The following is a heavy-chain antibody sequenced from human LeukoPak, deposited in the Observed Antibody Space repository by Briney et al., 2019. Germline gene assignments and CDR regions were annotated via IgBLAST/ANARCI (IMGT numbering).Heavy chain of an antibody. CDR2: ISGSSGTT. J-gene: IGHJ2*01. Sequence: GGSLRLSCAASGFTFSSFAMSWVRQAPGKGLEWVSGISGSSGTTWYADSVKGRFAISRDNSKNTLYLQMNSLRAEDTAVYYCAKQTPNYYYDSSGYQGRFWYFDLWGRGTLVTVSS. D-gene: IGHD3-22*01. V-gene: IGHV3-23*01. CDR1: GFTFSSFA. CDR3: AKQTPNYYYDSSGYQGRFWYFDL.